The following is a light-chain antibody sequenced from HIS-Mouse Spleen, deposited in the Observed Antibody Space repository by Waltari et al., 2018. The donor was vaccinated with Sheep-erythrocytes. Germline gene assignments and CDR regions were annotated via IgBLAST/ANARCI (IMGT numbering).Light chain of an antibody. CDR3: CSYAGSYTFVV. J-gene: IGLJ2*01. Sequence: QSALTQPRSVSGSPGQSVTISCTGTSSYVGGYHYVSWYQQHPVKAPKLTKYDGSKRPSGVPGRFSGSKSGNTASLTISGLQAEDEADYYCCSYAGSYTFVVFGGGTKLTVL. CDR2: DGS. V-gene: IGLV2-11*01. CDR1: SSYVGGYHY.